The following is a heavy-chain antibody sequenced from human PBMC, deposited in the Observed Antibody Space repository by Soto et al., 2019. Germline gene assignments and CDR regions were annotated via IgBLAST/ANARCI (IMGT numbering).Heavy chain of an antibody. D-gene: IGHD6-6*01. CDR3: ARVTAARYYYYGMDV. CDR1: GGSISSGDYY. V-gene: IGHV4-30-4*01. Sequence: PSETLSLTCTVSGGSISSGDYYWSWIRQPPGKGLEWIGYIYYSGSTYYNPSLKSRVTISVDTSKNQFSLKLSSVTAADTAVYYCARVTAARYYYYGMDVWGQGTTVTVSS. J-gene: IGHJ6*02. CDR2: IYYSGST.